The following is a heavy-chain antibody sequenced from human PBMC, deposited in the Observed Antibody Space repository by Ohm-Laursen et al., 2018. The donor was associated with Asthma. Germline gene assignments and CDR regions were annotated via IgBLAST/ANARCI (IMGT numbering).Heavy chain of an antibody. CDR3: ARDLTVTAVGVNYYYYYGMDV. V-gene: IGHV1-69*01. CDR1: GGTFSSYA. CDR2: IIPIFGTA. Sequence: SSVKVSCKASGGTFSSYAISWVRQAPGQGLEWMGGIIPIFGTANYAQKFQGRVTITADESTSTAYMELSSLRSEDTAVYYCARDLTVTAVGVNYYYYYGMDVWGQGTTVTVSS. D-gene: IGHD4-17*01. J-gene: IGHJ6*02.